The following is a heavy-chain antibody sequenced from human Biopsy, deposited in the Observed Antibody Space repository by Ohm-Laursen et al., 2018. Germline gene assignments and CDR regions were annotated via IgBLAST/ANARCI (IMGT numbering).Heavy chain of an antibody. CDR2: VYNGGIT. Sequence: SETLSLTCSVSGGSIISYYWTWIRQPPGQGLEWIGHVYNGGITNSNPSLKSRVTISKDTSKNQFPLQVNSVTAADTAVYSCARTPRDSFWSGSYKRGLWFDPWGQGTLVIVSS. D-gene: IGHD3-3*01. CDR1: GGSIISYY. J-gene: IGHJ5*02. V-gene: IGHV4-59*01. CDR3: ARTPRDSFWSGSYKRGLWFDP.